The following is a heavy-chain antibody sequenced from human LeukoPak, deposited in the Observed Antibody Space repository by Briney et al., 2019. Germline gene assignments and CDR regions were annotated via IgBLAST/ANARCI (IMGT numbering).Heavy chain of an antibody. D-gene: IGHD2-2*01. Sequence: PSETLSLTCTVSGGSICSSSYYWGWVRQPPGQGLEWIGEISHSGSTNYNPSLRSRVTISVDTFKNQFSLKLSSVTAADTAVYYCARPYEYCSSTSCPYDAFDIWGQGTMVTVSS. V-gene: IGHV4-39*07. CDR2: ISHSGST. J-gene: IGHJ3*02. CDR3: ARPYEYCSSTSCPYDAFDI. CDR1: GGSICSSSYY.